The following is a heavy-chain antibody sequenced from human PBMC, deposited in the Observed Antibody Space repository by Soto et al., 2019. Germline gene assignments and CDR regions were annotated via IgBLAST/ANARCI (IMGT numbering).Heavy chain of an antibody. J-gene: IGHJ4*02. CDR1: GFTFSSYA. V-gene: IGHV3-30-3*01. CDR3: ARDRPAHFDY. Sequence: QVQLVESGGGVVQPGRSLRLSCAASGFTFSSYARHWVRQAPGKGLEWVAVISYDGSNNYYADSVKGRFTISRDNSKNTLYLQMNSLRAEDTAVYYCARDRPAHFDYWGQGTLVTVSS. CDR2: ISYDGSNN. D-gene: IGHD6-25*01.